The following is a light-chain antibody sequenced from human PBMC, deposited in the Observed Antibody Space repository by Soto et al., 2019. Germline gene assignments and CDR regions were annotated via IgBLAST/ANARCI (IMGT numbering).Light chain of an antibody. CDR2: DVS. V-gene: IGLV2-14*03. CDR1: SSDVGGYDY. J-gene: IGLJ1*01. CDR3: SSYPSSSLYV. Sequence: QSALTQPASVSGSPGQSITISCTGTSSDVGGYDYVSWYHHHPGKAPKLMIYDVSNRPSGVSNRFSGSKSGNTASLTISGLQAEDEADYYCSSYPSSSLYVFGTGTKVTV.